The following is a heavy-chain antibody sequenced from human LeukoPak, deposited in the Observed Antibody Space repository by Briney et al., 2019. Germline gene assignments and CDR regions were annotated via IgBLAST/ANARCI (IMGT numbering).Heavy chain of an antibody. D-gene: IGHD1-26*01. J-gene: IGHJ4*02. V-gene: IGHV5-51*01. Sequence: GESLKISCQVSGYSFTNYWIGWVRQMPGKGLEWMGSIDPGDSDTRYSPSLQGQVTISADKSISTAYLQWSSLKASDTAMYYCARRRDLYSGSYYPFDYWGQGTLVTVSS. CDR1: GYSFTNYW. CDR2: IDPGDSDT. CDR3: ARRRDLYSGSYYPFDY.